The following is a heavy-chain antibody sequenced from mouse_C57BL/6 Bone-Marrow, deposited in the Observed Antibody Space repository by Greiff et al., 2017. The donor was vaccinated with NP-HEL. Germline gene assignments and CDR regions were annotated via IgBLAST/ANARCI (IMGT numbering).Heavy chain of an antibody. CDR1: GFNIKDDY. D-gene: IGHD2-4*01. J-gene: IGHJ2*01. CDR2: IDPENGDT. V-gene: IGHV14-4*01. Sequence: EVQLQQSGAELVRPGASVKLSCTASGFNIKDDYMHWVKQRPEQGLEWIGWIDPENGDTEYASKFQGKATITADTSSNTAYLQVSSLTSEDTAVYYCTTYDYGGYWGQGTTLTVSS. CDR3: TTYDYGGY.